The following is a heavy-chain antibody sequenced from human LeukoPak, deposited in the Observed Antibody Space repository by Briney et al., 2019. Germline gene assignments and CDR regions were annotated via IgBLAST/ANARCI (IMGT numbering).Heavy chain of an antibody. Sequence: PGGSLRLSRAASGFTFSNYWMHWVRLAPGKGLVWVSRLNTDGTTTNYADSVKGRFTISRDNAKSALYLQMNSLRAEDTAVYYCARGYCSGGSCPGAFGNCGQGTLVTVSS. V-gene: IGHV3-74*01. D-gene: IGHD2-15*01. CDR1: GFTFSNYW. J-gene: IGHJ4*02. CDR2: LNTDGTTT. CDR3: ARGYCSGGSCPGAFGN.